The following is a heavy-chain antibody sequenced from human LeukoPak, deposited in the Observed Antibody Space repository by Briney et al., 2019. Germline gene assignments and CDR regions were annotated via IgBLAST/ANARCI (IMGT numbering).Heavy chain of an antibody. CDR1: GGSISSYY. J-gene: IGHJ4*02. Sequence: PSETLSLTCTVSGGSISSYYWSWIRQPAGKGLEWIGRIYTSGSTNYNPSLKSRVTMSVDTSKNQFSLKLSSVTAADTAVYYCARGRYYDSSGYDGDYFDYWGQGTLVTVSP. CDR3: ARGRYYDSSGYDGDYFDY. D-gene: IGHD3-22*01. CDR2: IYTSGST. V-gene: IGHV4-4*07.